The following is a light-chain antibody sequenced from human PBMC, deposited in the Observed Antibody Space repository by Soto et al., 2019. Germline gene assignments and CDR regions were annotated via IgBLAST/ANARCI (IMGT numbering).Light chain of an antibody. CDR2: GAS. V-gene: IGKV3-20*01. CDR3: QQYYSYPRT. CDR1: QSVNSNY. Sequence: DIVLTQSPGTLSLSPGERATLSCRASQSVNSNYLVWYQQKPGQAPRLLIYGASTRAAGITDRFSGSGSGTDFTLTISCLQSEDFATYYCQQYYSYPRTFGQGTKVDI. J-gene: IGKJ1*01.